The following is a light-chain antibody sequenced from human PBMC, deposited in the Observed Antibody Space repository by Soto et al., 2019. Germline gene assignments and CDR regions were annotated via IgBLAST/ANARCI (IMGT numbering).Light chain of an antibody. CDR3: QQYGSSPPYT. CDR1: QSVSSGY. J-gene: IGKJ2*01. V-gene: IGKV3-20*01. Sequence: EIVLTQSPGTLSLSPGERATLSCRASQSVSSGYLAWYQQKPGQPPRLLIYAASYRATGIPDRFSGSGSGTDFTLTISRLEPEDFAVYYCQQYGSSPPYTFGQGTKLEIK. CDR2: AAS.